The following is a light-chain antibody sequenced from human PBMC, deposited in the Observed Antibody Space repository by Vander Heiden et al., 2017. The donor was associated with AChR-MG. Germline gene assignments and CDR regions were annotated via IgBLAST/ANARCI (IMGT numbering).Light chain of an antibody. Sequence: VLTQSPSASASLGASVKLTCTLRSAHSSYAIAWHQQQPETGPRYVMKGDRDGSHSKGDGIPDRFSGSSSGAERYLIISSLQSEDEADYYCQTWGTDIPYVFGTGTKVTVL. V-gene: IGLV4-69*01. J-gene: IGLJ1*01. CDR2: GDRDGSH. CDR1: SAHSSYA. CDR3: QTWGTDIPYV.